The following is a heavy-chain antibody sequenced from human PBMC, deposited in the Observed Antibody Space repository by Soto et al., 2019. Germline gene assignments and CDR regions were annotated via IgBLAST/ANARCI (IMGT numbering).Heavy chain of an antibody. J-gene: IGHJ3*02. D-gene: IGHD6-19*01. Sequence: PGGSLRLSCAASGFTISSNWMHWVRQAPGKGVVCVSLIKKDGRSTAHADFVKGLFTMSRDNAKYTLYLQTNSLRAEDTAVYFCTRGRDGWVYAFEICGQGIMVTVSS. V-gene: IGHV3-74*01. CDR2: IKKDGRST. CDR1: GFTISSNW. CDR3: TRGRDGWVYAFEI.